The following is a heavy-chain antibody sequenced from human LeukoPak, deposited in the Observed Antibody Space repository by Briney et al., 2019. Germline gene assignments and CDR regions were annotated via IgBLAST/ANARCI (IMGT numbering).Heavy chain of an antibody. V-gene: IGHV4-34*01. D-gene: IGHD3-22*01. Sequence: PSETLSLTCAVYGGSFSGYYWSWIRQPPGKGLEWIEEINHSGSTNYNPSLKSRVTISVDTSKNQFSLKLGSVTAADTAVYYCARAMIVVVSAFDIWGQGTMVTVSS. J-gene: IGHJ3*02. CDR3: ARAMIVVVSAFDI. CDR2: INHSGST. CDR1: GGSFSGYY.